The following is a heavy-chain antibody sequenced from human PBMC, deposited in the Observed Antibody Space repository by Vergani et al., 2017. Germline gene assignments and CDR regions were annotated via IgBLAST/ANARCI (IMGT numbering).Heavy chain of an antibody. J-gene: IGHJ4*02. Sequence: EVQLVESGGGLVQPGGSLRLSCAASGFTVSSNYMSWVRQAPGKGLEWVSVIYSGGSTYYADSGKGRFTISRHNSKNTLDLQMNSLGAEDTAVYYCARGGDRIAARPGWEFGSGTLDYWGQGTLVTVSS. V-gene: IGHV3-53*04. CDR1: GFTVSSNY. CDR2: IYSGGST. CDR3: ARGGDRIAARPGWEFGSGTLDY. D-gene: IGHD6-6*01.